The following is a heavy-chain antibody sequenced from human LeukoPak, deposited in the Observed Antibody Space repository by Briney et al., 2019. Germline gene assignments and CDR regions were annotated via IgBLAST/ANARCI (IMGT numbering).Heavy chain of an antibody. Sequence: PSETLSLTCTVSGGSISSYYWGWIRQPPGKGLEWIGSIYYSGSTYYNPSLKSRVTISVDTSKNQFSLKLSSVTAADTAVYYCARVGWAAGTFDYWGQGTLVTVSS. D-gene: IGHD6-13*01. CDR3: ARVGWAAGTFDY. V-gene: IGHV4-39*01. CDR1: GGSISSYY. J-gene: IGHJ4*02. CDR2: IYYSGST.